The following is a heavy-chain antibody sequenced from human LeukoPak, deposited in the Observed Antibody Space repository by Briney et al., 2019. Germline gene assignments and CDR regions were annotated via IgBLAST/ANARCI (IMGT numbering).Heavy chain of an antibody. J-gene: IGHJ4*02. Sequence: ASVKVSCKASGYTFTSYDINWVRQATGQGLEWMGWMNPNSGNTGYAQKFQGRVTMTRNTSISTAYMELSSLGSEDTAVYYCARVGYSSGWYYFDYWGQGNLVTVSS. CDR1: GYTFTSYD. CDR2: MNPNSGNT. CDR3: ARVGYSSGWYYFDY. D-gene: IGHD6-19*01. V-gene: IGHV1-8*01.